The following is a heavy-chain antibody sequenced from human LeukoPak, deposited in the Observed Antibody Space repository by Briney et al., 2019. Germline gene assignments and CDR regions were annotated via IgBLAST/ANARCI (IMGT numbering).Heavy chain of an antibody. CDR3: ARPTGTTPMYFV. J-gene: IGHJ3*01. CDR2: ISYDGSNK. CDR1: GFTFSSYA. D-gene: IGHD1-1*01. Sequence: PGRSLRPSCAASGFTFSSYAMHWVRQAPGKGLEWVAVISYDGSNKYYADSVKGRFTISRDNAKNSLYLQMNSLRAEDTAVYYCARPTGTTPMYFVWGQGTMVTVSS. V-gene: IGHV3-30-3*01.